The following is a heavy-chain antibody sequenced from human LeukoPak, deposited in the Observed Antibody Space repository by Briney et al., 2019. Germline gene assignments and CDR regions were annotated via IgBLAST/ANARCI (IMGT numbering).Heavy chain of an antibody. Sequence: GGSLRLSCAASEFTVSGDYMTWVRQAPGKGLEWLSVIYTCGFTYYAESVKGRFTFSRDSSRNTLYLQMDNLRPEDTAVYYCARGARGKSLSYCSGGSAFDSWGQGAPVTVSS. D-gene: IGHD2-15*01. V-gene: IGHV3-66*01. CDR1: EFTVSGDY. CDR3: ARGARGKSLSYCSGGSAFDS. J-gene: IGHJ4*02. CDR2: IYTCGFT.